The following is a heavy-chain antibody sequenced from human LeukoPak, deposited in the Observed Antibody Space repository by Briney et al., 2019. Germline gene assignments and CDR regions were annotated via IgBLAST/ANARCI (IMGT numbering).Heavy chain of an antibody. J-gene: IGHJ3*02. CDR1: GYRFTRYG. V-gene: IGHV1-18*01. Sequence: ASVKVSCKASGYRFTRYGLSWVRQAPGQGLEWMGWISAYNGNTNYAQKLQGRVTMTTDTSTSTAYMELRNLRSDNTAVYDCQREGGVGPAPGAFDIWGQGTMVTVSS. CDR3: QREGGVGPAPGAFDI. D-gene: IGHD2-2*01. CDR2: ISAYNGNT.